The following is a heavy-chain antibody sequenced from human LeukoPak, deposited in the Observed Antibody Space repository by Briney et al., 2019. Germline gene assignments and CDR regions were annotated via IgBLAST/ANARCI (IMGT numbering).Heavy chain of an antibody. D-gene: IGHD1-26*01. V-gene: IGHV3-7*01. CDR1: GFTYSSYW. CDR2: IKLDGSEK. J-gene: IGHJ4*02. CDR3: ARGGPSGSDEGTYFFDH. Sequence: GGSLRLSCAASGFTYSSYWMSWVRQAPGKGLEWVANIKLDGSEKYYVDSVRGRFTISRDNAKKSLYLQIYSLRAEDTAVYYCARGGPSGSDEGTYFFDHWGQGTLVTVSS.